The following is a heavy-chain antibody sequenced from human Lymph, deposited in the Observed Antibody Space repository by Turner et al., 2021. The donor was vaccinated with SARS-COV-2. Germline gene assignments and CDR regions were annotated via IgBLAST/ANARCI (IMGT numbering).Heavy chain of an antibody. CDR2: ISNSGST. D-gene: IGHD5-18*01. Sequence: QVQLQESGPELVKPSETLSLTCTVSGGSISSYYWSWIRQPPGKGLEWIGYISNSGSTNYNPSLKSRVTISLDTSKNQFSLKLSSVTAADTAVYYCARHGNELGIQLWGQGTLVTVSS. CDR1: GGSISSYY. CDR3: ARHGNELGIQL. J-gene: IGHJ4*02. V-gene: IGHV4-59*08.